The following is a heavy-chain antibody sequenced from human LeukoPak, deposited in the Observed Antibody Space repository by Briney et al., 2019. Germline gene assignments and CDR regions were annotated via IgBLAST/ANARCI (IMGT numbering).Heavy chain of an antibody. V-gene: IGHV1-69*04. Sequence: SVKVSCKASGGTFSSYAISWVRQAPGQGLEWMGRIIPILGIANYAQKFQGRVTITADKSTSTAYMELSSLRSEDTAVYYCARDPPVPYGDHPPNAFDYWGQGTLVTVSS. D-gene: IGHD4-17*01. CDR3: ARDPPVPYGDHPPNAFDY. CDR1: GGTFSSYA. CDR2: IIPILGIA. J-gene: IGHJ4*02.